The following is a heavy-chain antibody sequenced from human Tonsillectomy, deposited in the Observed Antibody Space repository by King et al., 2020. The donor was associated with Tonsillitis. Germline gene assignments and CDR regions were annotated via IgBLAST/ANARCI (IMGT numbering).Heavy chain of an antibody. D-gene: IGHD6-6*01. Sequence: VQLQESGPGLVKPSETLSLTCTASGGSISNYYWSWIRQPPGKGLEWIGNIYYSGSTNYNPSLKSRFTISLDTSKNQFSLKLSSVTAADTAVYYCARSHISSFNWFDPWGQGTLVTVSS. CDR2: IYYSGST. V-gene: IGHV4-59*08. CDR3: ARSHISSFNWFDP. CDR1: GGSISNYY. J-gene: IGHJ5*02.